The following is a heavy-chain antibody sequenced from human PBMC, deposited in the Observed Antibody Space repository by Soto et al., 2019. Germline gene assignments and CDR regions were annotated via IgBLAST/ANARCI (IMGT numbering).Heavy chain of an antibody. V-gene: IGHV4-59*01. D-gene: IGHD5-18*01. Sequence: PSETLSLTCSVSGVSITSSYWGWIRQPPGKGLEWIGYIYYTGSTNYNPSLKSRVSMSADTSKNQFSLRLSSVTAADTAVYYCARGAGYSYGYGYYFDYWGQGTLVTVSS. CDR3: ARGAGYSYGYGYYFDY. CDR1: GVSITSSY. CDR2: IYYTGST. J-gene: IGHJ4*02.